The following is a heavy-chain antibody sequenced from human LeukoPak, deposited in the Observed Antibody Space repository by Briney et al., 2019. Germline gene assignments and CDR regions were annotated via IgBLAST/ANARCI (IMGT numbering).Heavy chain of an antibody. CDR3: ARDPGAYSSSPIDY. D-gene: IGHD6-6*01. J-gene: IGHJ4*02. V-gene: IGHV3-21*01. CDR1: GITFSSYS. Sequence: GGSLRLSCVASGITFSSYSMNWVRQAPGKGLEWVSSISSSSSYIYSADSVKGRFTISRDNARNSLYLRMNSLRAEDTAVYYCARDPGAYSSSPIDYWGQGTLVTVSS. CDR2: ISSSSSYI.